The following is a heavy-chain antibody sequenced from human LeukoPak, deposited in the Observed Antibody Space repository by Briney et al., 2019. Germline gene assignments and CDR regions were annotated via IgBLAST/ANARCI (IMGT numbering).Heavy chain of an antibody. V-gene: IGHV4-61*02. J-gene: IGHJ4*02. CDR3: AREADYGGNLHLVIDY. CDR2: IYTSGST. D-gene: IGHD4-23*01. Sequence: SETLSLTCTVSGGSISSGSYYWSWIRQPAGKGLEWIGRIYTSGSTNYNPSLRSRVTISVDTSKSQFSLKVRSVTAADTAVYYCAREADYGGNLHLVIDYWGQGTLVTVSS. CDR1: GGSISSGSYY.